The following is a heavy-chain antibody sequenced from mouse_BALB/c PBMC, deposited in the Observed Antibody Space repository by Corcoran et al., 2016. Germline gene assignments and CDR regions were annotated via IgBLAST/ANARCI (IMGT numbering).Heavy chain of an antibody. J-gene: IGHJ2*01. Sequence: QVTLKESGPGILQPSQTLSLTCSFSGFSLSTSGMGVSWIRQPSGKGLEWLAHIYWDDDKRYNPSLKSRLTISKDTSSNQVFLKITSVDTADTATYYCARRDDYFDYWGQGTTLTVSS. CDR1: GFSLSTSGMG. CDR3: ARRDDYFDY. V-gene: IGHV8-12*01. CDR2: IYWDDDK.